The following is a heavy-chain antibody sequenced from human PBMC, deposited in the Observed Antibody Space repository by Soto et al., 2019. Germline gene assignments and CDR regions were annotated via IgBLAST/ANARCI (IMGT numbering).Heavy chain of an antibody. CDR2: INWNDAK. J-gene: IGHJ6*02. V-gene: IGHV2-70*01. Sequence: ESGPTLVEPTPTLTLTCTFSGFSLSTAGVSVRWIRQPPGKALEWLAVINWNDAKYYSTSLKTRVTNSEDTSKNQVVMRMTNVEPENTATYYCARSAYGYYLLGMDVWGQGTTVTVSS. D-gene: IGHD4-17*01. CDR1: GFSLSTAGVS. CDR3: ARSAYGYYLLGMDV.